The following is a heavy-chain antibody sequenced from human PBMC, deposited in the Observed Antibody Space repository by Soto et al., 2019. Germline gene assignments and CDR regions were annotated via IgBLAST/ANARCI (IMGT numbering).Heavy chain of an antibody. CDR2: ISYDGSNK. CDR1: GFTFSSYG. J-gene: IGHJ6*03. CDR3: AKVESLTEYSSSSPGSSYYYYYMDV. Sequence: PGGSLRLSCAASGFTFSSYGMHWVRQAPGKGLEWVAVISYDGSNKYYADSVKGRFTISRDNSKNTLYLQTNSLGAEDTAVYYCAKVESLTEYSSSSPGSSYYYYYMDVWGKGTTVTVSS. D-gene: IGHD6-6*01. V-gene: IGHV3-30*18.